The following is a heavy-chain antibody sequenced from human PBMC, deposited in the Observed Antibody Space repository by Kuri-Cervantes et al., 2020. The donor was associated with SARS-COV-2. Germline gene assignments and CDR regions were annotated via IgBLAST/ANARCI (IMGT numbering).Heavy chain of an antibody. CDR3: AREGAWGYCSGGSCYYYYMDV. V-gene: IGHV3-23*01. CDR1: GFTFSDYY. Sequence: GESLKISCAASGFTFSDYYMSWIRQAPGKGLEWVSAISGSGGSTYYADSVKGRFTISRDNSKNTLYLQMNSLRVEDTAVYYCAREGAWGYCSGGSCYYYYMDVWGKGTTVTVSS. CDR2: ISGSGGST. D-gene: IGHD2-15*01. J-gene: IGHJ6*03.